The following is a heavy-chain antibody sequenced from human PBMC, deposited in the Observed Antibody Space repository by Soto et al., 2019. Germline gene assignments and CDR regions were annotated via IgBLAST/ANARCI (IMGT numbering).Heavy chain of an antibody. CDR2: ISSSSGYI. CDR1: GFTFSSYN. CDR3: APLTIVVVLPTTPGGQNWFDP. V-gene: IGHV3-21*01. J-gene: IGHJ5*02. Sequence: GGSLRRSCAASGFTFSSYNMNWVRQAPGKGLEWVSSISSSSGYIYYADSVKGRFTISRDNAKKSLYLQMNSLRAEDTAVYYCAPLTIVVVLPTTPGGQNWFDPWGQGTLVTVSS. D-gene: IGHD2-15*01.